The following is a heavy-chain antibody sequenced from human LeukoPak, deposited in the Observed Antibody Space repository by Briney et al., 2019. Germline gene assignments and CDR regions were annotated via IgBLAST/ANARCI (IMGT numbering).Heavy chain of an antibody. D-gene: IGHD6-19*01. Sequence: ASLKVSYEASGYIFTTRGITWVRQAPGQGLDCMGWISAYNGYTNYAQSLQGRLTLTRDTSTSTAYMELTSLTSDDTAVYYCARDLPGAAVSGTTRGMDVWGQGTTVTVSS. CDR2: ISAYNGYT. V-gene: IGHV1-18*01. CDR3: ARDLPGAAVSGTTRGMDV. CDR1: GYIFTTRG. J-gene: IGHJ6*02.